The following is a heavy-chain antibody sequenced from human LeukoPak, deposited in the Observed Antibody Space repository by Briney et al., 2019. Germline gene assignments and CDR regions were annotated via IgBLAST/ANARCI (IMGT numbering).Heavy chain of an antibody. CDR1: IYTFTSYG. D-gene: IGHD3-22*01. V-gene: IGHV1-18*01. J-gene: IGHJ5*02. Sequence: ASVKVSCKASIYTFTSYGISWVRQAPGQGLEWMGWISAYNGNTNYAQKLQGRVTMTTDTSTSTVYMELRSLRSDDTAVYYCARGSGYYDSSGYNPWGQGTLVTVSS. CDR2: ISAYNGNT. CDR3: ARGSGYYDSSGYNP.